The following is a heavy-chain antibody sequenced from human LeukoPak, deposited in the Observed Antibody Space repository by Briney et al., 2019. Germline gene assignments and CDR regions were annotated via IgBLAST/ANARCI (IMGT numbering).Heavy chain of an antibody. CDR2: INNDGSGT. CDR1: GFTFSSYW. CDR3: AKDWSDCSSTSCRPPEYFQH. J-gene: IGHJ1*01. D-gene: IGHD2-2*01. Sequence: GGSLRLSCAASGFTFSSYWMHWVRQAPGKGPVWVSRINNDGSGTTYADSVKGRFTNSRDDAKNTLYLQMNSLRAEDTAVYYCAKDWSDCSSTSCRPPEYFQHWGHGTLVTVSS. V-gene: IGHV3-74*01.